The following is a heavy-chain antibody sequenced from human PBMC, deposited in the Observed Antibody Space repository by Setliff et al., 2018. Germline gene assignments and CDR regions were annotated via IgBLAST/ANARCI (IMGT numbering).Heavy chain of an antibody. CDR3: ARSKSSSGWLNWFDH. CDR2: ICYSGST. Sequence: TLSLTCTVSGGSISSSSYYWGWIRQPPGKGLEWIGSICYSGSTYYNPSLKSRVTISVDTSKNQFSLKLSSVTAADTAVYYCARSKSSSGWLNWFDHWGQGTLVTVSS. D-gene: IGHD6-19*01. J-gene: IGHJ5*02. V-gene: IGHV4-39*07. CDR1: GGSISSSSYY.